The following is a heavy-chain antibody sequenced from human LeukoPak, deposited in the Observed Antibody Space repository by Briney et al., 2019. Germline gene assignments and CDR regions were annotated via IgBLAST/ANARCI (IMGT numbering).Heavy chain of an antibody. Sequence: ASVKVSCKASGYTFTSYYMHRVRQAPGQGLEWMGIINPSGGSTSYAQKFQGRVTMTRDTSTSIVYMELSSLRSEDTAVYYCARDPGDGYNLVSNYGMDVWGQGTTVTVSS. CDR2: INPSGGST. V-gene: IGHV1-46*01. J-gene: IGHJ6*02. CDR3: ARDPGDGYNLVSNYGMDV. CDR1: GYTFTSYY. D-gene: IGHD5-24*01.